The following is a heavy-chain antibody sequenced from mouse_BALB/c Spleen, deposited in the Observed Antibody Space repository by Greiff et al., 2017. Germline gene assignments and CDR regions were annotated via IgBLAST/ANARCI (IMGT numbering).Heavy chain of an antibody. J-gene: IGHJ4*01. CDR3: ALYYYGNYAMDY. CDR2: IDPANGNT. V-gene: IGHV14-3*02. Sequence: EVQLQQSGAELVKPGASVKLSCTASGFNIKDTYMHWVKQRPEQGLEWIGRIDPANGNTKYDPKFQGKATITADTSSNTAYLQLSSLTSEDTAVYYCALYYYGNYAMDYWGQGTSVTVSS. D-gene: IGHD1-1*02. CDR1: GFNIKDTY.